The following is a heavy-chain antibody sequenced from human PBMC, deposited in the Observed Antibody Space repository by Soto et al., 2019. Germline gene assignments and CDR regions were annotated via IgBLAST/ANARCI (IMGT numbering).Heavy chain of an antibody. CDR3: AKEDDYYDSSGYYPYFDY. J-gene: IGHJ4*02. V-gene: IGHV3-30*18. CDR1: GFTFSSYG. CDR2: ISYDGSNK. D-gene: IGHD3-22*01. Sequence: ESGGGVVQPGRSLRLSCAASGFTFSSYGMHWVRQAPGKGLEWVAVISYDGSNKYYADSVKGRFTISRDNSKNTLYLQMNSLRAEDTAVYYCAKEDDYYDSSGYYPYFDYWGQGTVVTVSS.